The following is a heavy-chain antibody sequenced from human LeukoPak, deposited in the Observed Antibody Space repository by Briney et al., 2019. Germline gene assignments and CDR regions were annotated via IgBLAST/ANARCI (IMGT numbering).Heavy chain of an antibody. J-gene: IGHJ4*02. D-gene: IGHD3-10*01. Sequence: GGSLRLSCAASGFTFTTYWMAWVRQAPGKGLEWVANIKQDGSEKYYVDSVKGRFTISRDYAENSLYLQMNSLRAEDTAVYYCARDSDGVLDYWGQGTLVTVSS. CDR3: ARDSDGVLDY. V-gene: IGHV3-7*04. CDR1: GFTFTTYW. CDR2: IKQDGSEK.